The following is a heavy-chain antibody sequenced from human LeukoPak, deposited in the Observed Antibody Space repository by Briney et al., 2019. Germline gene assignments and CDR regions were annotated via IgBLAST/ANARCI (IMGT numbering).Heavy chain of an antibody. Sequence: PGGSLRLSCVASGFTFSSYWMHWVRQAPGKGVVWVSRINSDGSVTTYADSVKGRFTISRDNAKNTLFLQMNSLRLEDTAVYYCARTVGSQEYWGQGTLVTVSS. J-gene: IGHJ4*02. CDR1: GFTFSSYW. CDR3: ARTVGSQEY. CDR2: INSDGSVT. D-gene: IGHD4-23*01. V-gene: IGHV3-74*01.